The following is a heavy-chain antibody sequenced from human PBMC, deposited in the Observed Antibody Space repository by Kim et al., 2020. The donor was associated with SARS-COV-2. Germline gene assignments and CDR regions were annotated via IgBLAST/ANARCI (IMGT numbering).Heavy chain of an antibody. CDR2: IYPADSDT. Sequence: GESLKISCEGSGYNFTNYWIGWVRRMPGKGLEWMGIIYPADSDTRYSPSFQGQVTISVDKSITTAYLQWRSLKASDTAMYYCARLWRGSKYSSSGGLDVWGQGTTVSVSS. D-gene: IGHD6-6*01. CDR3: ARLWRGSKYSSSGGLDV. CDR1: GYNFTNYW. J-gene: IGHJ6*02. V-gene: IGHV5-51*01.